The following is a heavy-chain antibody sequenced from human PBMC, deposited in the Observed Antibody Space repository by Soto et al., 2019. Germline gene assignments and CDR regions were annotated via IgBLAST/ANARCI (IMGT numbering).Heavy chain of an antibody. CDR1: GLSLSSYG. D-gene: IGHD3-3*01. J-gene: IGHJ6*02. Sequence: GFLRLSWAVAGLSLSSYGIHWVRQAPGKGLEWVAVIWYDGSNKYYADSVKGRFTISRDNSKNTLYLQMNSLRAEDTAVYYCARDQGILGVVNPYYYYGMDVWGQGTTVTV. V-gene: IGHV3-33*01. CDR3: ARDQGILGVVNPYYYYGMDV. CDR2: IWYDGSNK.